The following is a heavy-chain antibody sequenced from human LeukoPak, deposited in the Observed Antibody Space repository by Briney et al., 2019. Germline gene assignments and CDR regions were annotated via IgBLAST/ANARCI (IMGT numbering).Heavy chain of an antibody. V-gene: IGHV4-34*01. J-gene: IGHJ5*02. CDR1: GGSFSGYY. CDR2: INHSGST. CDR3: ARDPHYYDSSGYPDYYNWFDP. Sequence: PSETLSLTCAVYGGSFSGYYWSWIRQPPGKGLEWIGEINHSGSTNYNPSLKSRVTISVDTSKNQFSLRLSSVTAADTAVYYCARDPHYYDSSGYPDYYNWFDPWGQGTLVTVSS. D-gene: IGHD3-22*01.